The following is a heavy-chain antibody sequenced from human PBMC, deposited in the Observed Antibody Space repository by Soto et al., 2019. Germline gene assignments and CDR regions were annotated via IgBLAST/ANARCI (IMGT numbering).Heavy chain of an antibody. J-gene: IGHJ4*02. V-gene: IGHV4-30-4*01. CDR2: IYYSGST. Sequence: SETLSLTCTVSGGSISSGDYYWSWICQPPGKGLEWIGYIYYSGSTYYNPSLKSRVTISVDTSKNQFSLKLSSVTAADTAVYYCARDRGSQWLLPHFDYWGQGTLVTVSS. CDR3: ARDRGSQWLLPHFDY. D-gene: IGHD3-22*01. CDR1: GGSISSGDYY.